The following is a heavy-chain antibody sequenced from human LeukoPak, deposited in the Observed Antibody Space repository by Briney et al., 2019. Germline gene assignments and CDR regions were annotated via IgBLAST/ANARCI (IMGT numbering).Heavy chain of an antibody. CDR3: ARHAGKLVGGMGGSLSWAWPKNRKTYYFDY. CDR2: INHSGST. Sequence: SETLSLTCAVYGGSFSGYYWSWIRQPPGKGLEWIGEINHSGSTNYNPSLKSRVTISVDTSKNQFSLKLSSVTAADTAVYYCARHAGKLVGGMGGSLSWAWPKNRKTYYFDYWGQGTLVTVSS. CDR1: GGSFSGYY. J-gene: IGHJ4*02. D-gene: IGHD1-26*01. V-gene: IGHV4-34*01.